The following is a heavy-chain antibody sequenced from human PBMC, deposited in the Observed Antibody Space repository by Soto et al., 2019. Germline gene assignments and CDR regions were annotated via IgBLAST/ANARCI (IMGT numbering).Heavy chain of an antibody. D-gene: IGHD4-4*01. Sequence: SETLSLTCTVSGGSISSYYWSWIRQPPGKGLEWIGYIYYSGSTNYNPSLKSRVTISVDTSKNQFSLKLSSVTAADTAVYYCAGQRTVTTSFRSAYWGQGTLVTVSS. CDR2: IYYSGST. CDR3: AGQRTVTTSFRSAY. V-gene: IGHV4-59*01. J-gene: IGHJ4*02. CDR1: GGSISSYY.